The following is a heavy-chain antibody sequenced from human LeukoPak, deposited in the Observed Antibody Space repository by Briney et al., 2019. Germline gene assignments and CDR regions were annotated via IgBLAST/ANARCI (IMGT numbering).Heavy chain of an antibody. V-gene: IGHV5-51*01. Sequence: GESLKISCKASRYSFTSYWIGWVRQMPGKGLEWMGIIYPGDSDTRYSPSFQGQVTISADKSISTAYLQWSSLKASDTAMYYCARRGIAGTDIVATIHYFDYWGQGTLVTVSS. CDR2: IYPGDSDT. J-gene: IGHJ4*02. CDR3: ARRGIAGTDIVATIHYFDY. CDR1: RYSFTSYW. D-gene: IGHD5-12*01.